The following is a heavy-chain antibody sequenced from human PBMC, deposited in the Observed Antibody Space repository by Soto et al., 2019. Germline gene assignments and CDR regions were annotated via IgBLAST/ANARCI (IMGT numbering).Heavy chain of an antibody. CDR2: INHSGST. J-gene: IGHJ4*02. CDR3: ARRRNWNYFDY. V-gene: IGHV4-34*01. CDR1: GGSFSGYY. D-gene: IGHD1-1*01. Sequence: PSETLSLTCAVYGGSFSGYYWSWIRQPPGKGLEWIGEINHSGSTNYNPSLKSRVTISVDTSKNQFSLKLSSVTAADTAVYYCARRRNWNYFDYWGQGTLVTVSS.